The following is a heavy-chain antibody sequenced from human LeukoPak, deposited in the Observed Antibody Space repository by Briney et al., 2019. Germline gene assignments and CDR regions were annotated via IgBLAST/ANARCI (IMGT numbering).Heavy chain of an antibody. V-gene: IGHV4-34*01. CDR3: ASSPRLTTSWFLFDS. CDR2: INHSGST. Sequence: SETLSLTCAVYGGSFSGYYWSWIRQPPGKGLEWIGEINHSGSTNYNPYLKSRVTISVDTSKNRFSLKLSSVTAADTAVYYCASSPRLTTSWFLFDSWGHGTLVTVSS. D-gene: IGHD2-2*01. CDR1: GGSFSGYY. J-gene: IGHJ5*01.